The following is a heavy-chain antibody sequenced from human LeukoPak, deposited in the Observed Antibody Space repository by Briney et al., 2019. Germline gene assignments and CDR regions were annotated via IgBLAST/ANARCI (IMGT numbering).Heavy chain of an antibody. J-gene: IGHJ4*02. D-gene: IGHD1-1*01. CDR2: INSDGINT. CDR1: GSGFTFNNYW. Sequence: GGSLRLSCAASGSGFTFNNYWMHWVRQAPGKGLVWVSRINSDGINTSYADSVKGRFTISRDNAKNTLYLQMNSLRAEDTAVYYCVKDKVERYYFDYWGQGTLVSVSS. CDR3: VKDKVERYYFDY. V-gene: IGHV3-74*01.